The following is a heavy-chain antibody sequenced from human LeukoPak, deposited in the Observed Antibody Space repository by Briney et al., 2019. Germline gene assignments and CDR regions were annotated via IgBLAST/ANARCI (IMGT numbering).Heavy chain of an antibody. J-gene: IGHJ4*02. CDR1: GFTFSSYA. CDR2: ISYDGSNK. CDR3: ATAGGATAY. V-gene: IGHV3-30-3*01. D-gene: IGHD5-12*01. Sequence: QTGGSLRLSCAASGFTFSSYAMHWVRQAPGKGLEWVAVISYDGSNKYYADSVKGRFTISRDNSKNTLYLQMNSLRAEDTAVYYCATAGGATAYWGQGTLVTVSS.